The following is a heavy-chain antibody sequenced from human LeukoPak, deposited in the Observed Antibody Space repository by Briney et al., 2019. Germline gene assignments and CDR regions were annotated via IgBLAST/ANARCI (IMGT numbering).Heavy chain of an antibody. CDR2: ISGSGART. CDR1: GFTFSSYA. Sequence: GGSLRLSCAASGFTFSSYAMNWVRQAPGKGLEWVSSISGSGARTDYADSVKGRFTISRDNSKNTLHLQMNSLRAEDTAVYYCGYTNNFYHWGQGTLVVVSS. CDR3: GYTNNFYH. V-gene: IGHV3-23*01. J-gene: IGHJ4*02. D-gene: IGHD3-16*02.